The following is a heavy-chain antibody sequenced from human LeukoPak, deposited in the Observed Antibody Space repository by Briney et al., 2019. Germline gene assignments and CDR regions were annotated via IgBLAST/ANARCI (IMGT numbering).Heavy chain of an antibody. CDR2: IYSSGGT. D-gene: IGHD6-19*01. V-gene: IGHV4-4*07. Sequence: PSETLSLTCTVSGGSISSYYWSWIRQPAGKGLEWIGRIYSSGGTNYNPSLKSRVTMSVDTSKNQFSPKLSSVTAADTAVYYCAREGGDSSGWYGGYYFDYWGQGTLVTVSS. J-gene: IGHJ4*02. CDR1: GGSISSYY. CDR3: AREGGDSSGWYGGYYFDY.